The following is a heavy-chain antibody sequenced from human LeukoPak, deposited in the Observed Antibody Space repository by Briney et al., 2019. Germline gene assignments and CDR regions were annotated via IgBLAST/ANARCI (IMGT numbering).Heavy chain of an antibody. J-gene: IGHJ6*03. D-gene: IGHD1-1*01. V-gene: IGHV3-13*01. Sequence: GGSLRLSCAASGFTFSSFDMHWVRQPTGRGLEWVPTIGTASDTYYPGSVEGRSTLSRDNAKNSLYLQMNSLTAGDTAVYYCARGPPRGKYYYMDVWGKGTTVTVSS. CDR3: ARGPPRGKYYYMDV. CDR1: GFTFSSFD. CDR2: IGTASDT.